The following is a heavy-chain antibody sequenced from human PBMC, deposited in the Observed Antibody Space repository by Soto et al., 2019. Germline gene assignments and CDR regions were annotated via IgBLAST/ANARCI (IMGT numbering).Heavy chain of an antibody. V-gene: IGHV1-18*01. Sequence: GASVNVSCKASGYIFVNYGIAWVRQAPRQGLEWMGWISPYTGNTHSASKVQGRLTMTTDTSTSTAYMDLGSLTSDDTAVYYCVMVDNYVTPTPQDAWGQGTTVTVSS. J-gene: IGHJ6*02. CDR2: ISPYTGNT. D-gene: IGHD3-16*01. CDR1: GYIFVNYG. CDR3: VMVDNYVTPTPQDA.